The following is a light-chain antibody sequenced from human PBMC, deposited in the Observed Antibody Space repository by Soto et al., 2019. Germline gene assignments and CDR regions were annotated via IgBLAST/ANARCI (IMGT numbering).Light chain of an antibody. CDR3: MQALRSPQT. J-gene: IGKJ2*01. CDR1: HNLLHTNDENY. CDR2: LGS. Sequence: EIVMTQSPLSLPVTPGEPASISCRSSHNLLHTNDENYLDWYVQKPSQSPQLLIYLGSNRASGVPDRFSGSGSGTEFTLKISRVEADDVGVYYCMQALRSPQTFGQGTKLEIK. V-gene: IGKV2-28*01.